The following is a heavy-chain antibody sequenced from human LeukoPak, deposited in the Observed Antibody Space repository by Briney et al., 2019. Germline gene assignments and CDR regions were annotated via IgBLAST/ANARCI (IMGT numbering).Heavy chain of an antibody. Sequence: SETLSLTCIVSGYSISTGYYWAWIRQPPGKGLEWIGSMYHSGSTYYNPSLKSRVTISVDTSKNQFSLKLNSVTAADTAVYYCARVGGGYYGSVSSQYNWFDPWGQGTLVTVSS. CDR1: GYSISTGYY. V-gene: IGHV4-38-2*02. D-gene: IGHD3-10*01. J-gene: IGHJ5*02. CDR2: MYHSGST. CDR3: ARVGGGYYGSVSSQYNWFDP.